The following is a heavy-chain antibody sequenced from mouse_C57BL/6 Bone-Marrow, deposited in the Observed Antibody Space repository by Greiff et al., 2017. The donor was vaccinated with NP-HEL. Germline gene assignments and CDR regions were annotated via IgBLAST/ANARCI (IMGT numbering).Heavy chain of an antibody. CDR1: GFTFSDYG. D-gene: IGHD1-1*01. J-gene: IGHJ2*01. Sequence: EVQRVESGGGLVKPGGSLKLSCAASGFTFSDYGMHWVRQAPEKGLEWVAYISSGSSTIYYADTVKGRFTISRDNAKNTLFLQMTSLRSEDTAMYYCARLSSVYFDYWGQGTTLTVSS. CDR2: ISSGSSTI. V-gene: IGHV5-17*01. CDR3: ARLSSVYFDY.